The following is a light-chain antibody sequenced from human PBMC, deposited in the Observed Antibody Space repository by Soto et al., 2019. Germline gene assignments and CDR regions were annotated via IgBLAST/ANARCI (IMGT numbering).Light chain of an antibody. CDR2: DAS. Sequence: EILMTQSPSTLSVSPGGRATLSCGAGQSISDTLAWYQQKPGQAPRLLIYDASTRATGIPARFSGTVSGTEFTLTISSLQSEDSAVYYCQQYNKWLQEWTFGQGTKVDI. J-gene: IGKJ1*01. CDR1: QSISDT. V-gene: IGKV3-15*01. CDR3: QQYNKWLQEWT.